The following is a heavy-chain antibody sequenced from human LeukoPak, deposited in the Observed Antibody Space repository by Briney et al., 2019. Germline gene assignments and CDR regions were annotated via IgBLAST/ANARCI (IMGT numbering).Heavy chain of an antibody. CDR3: AKDMSVVAAILFLFDY. D-gene: IGHD2-15*01. V-gene: IGHV3-30*18. CDR2: ISYDGSNK. CDR1: GFTFSSYA. Sequence: SLRLSCAASGFTFSSYAMHWVRQAPGKGLEWVAVISYDGSNKYYADSVKGRFTISRDNSKNTLYLQMNSLRAEDTAVYYCAKDMSVVAAILFLFDYWGQGTLVTVSS. J-gene: IGHJ4*02.